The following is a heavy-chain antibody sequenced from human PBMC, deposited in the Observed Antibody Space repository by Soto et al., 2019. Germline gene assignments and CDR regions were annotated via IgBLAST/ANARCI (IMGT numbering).Heavy chain of an antibody. CDR1: GDSVTSDY. CDR3: TRGKWFPRGYGMDV. CDR2: IYLGGSA. Sequence: PSEILSLTCTVSGDSVTSDYWSWIRQPPGKRLEYIGFIYLGGSANYNPSLESRVTISPDKSKNQLSLRLTSVTAADTAVYYCTRGKWFPRGYGMDVWGQGTTVTVSS. J-gene: IGHJ6*02. V-gene: IGHV4-59*02. D-gene: IGHD3-22*01.